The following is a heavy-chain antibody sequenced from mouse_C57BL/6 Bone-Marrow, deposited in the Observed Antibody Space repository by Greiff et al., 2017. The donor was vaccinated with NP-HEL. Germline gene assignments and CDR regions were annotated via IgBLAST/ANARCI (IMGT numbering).Heavy chain of an antibody. CDR3: ATRSSPFYYFDY. V-gene: IGHV3-6*01. CDR1: GYSITSGYY. CDR2: ISYDGSN. Sequence: EVQRVESGPGLVKPSQSLSLTCSVTGYSITSGYYWNWIRQFPGNKLEWMGYISYDGSNNYNPSLKNRISITRDTSKNQLFLKLSSVTTEDTATYYCATRSSPFYYFDYWGQGTTLTVSS. D-gene: IGHD1-1*01. J-gene: IGHJ2*01.